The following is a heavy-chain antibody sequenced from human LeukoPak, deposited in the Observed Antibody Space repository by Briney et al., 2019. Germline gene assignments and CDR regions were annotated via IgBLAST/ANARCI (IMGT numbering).Heavy chain of an antibody. V-gene: IGHV4-4*02. CDR2: IHHSGTT. CDR1: GGSISSNW. J-gene: IGHJ5*02. CDR3: ARDRGEP. Sequence: SGTLSLTCAVSGGSISSNWWSWVRQPPGKGLEWIGEIHHSGTTNSNPSLKSRLTISVDKSKNQFSLNLSSVTAADTAVYYCARDRGEPWSQGTLVTVSS.